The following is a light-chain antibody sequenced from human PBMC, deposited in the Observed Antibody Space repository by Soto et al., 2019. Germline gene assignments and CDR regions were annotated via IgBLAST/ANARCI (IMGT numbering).Light chain of an antibody. V-gene: IGLV2-23*01. J-gene: IGLJ3*02. CDR2: EGT. CDR1: SSDVGNSNF. CDR3: CSYAGRTTWV. Sequence: QSALTQPASVSGSPGQSITISCTGTSSDVGNSNFVSWYQHHPGKAPKLMIYEGTKLSSGVSNRFSGSKSGNTASLTISGLQAEDEADYYCCSYAGRTTWVFGGGTKLTVL.